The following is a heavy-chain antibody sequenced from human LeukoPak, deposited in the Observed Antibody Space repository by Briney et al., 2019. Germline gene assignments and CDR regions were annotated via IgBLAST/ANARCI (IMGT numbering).Heavy chain of an antibody. CDR1: GFTVSSNY. CDR3: ARGTTAMARPIDY. V-gene: IGHV3-53*01. D-gene: IGHD5-18*01. CDR2: IYSGGST. Sequence: GGSLRLSCAASGFTVSSNYMSWVRQAPGKGLEWVSVIYSGGSTYYADSVKGRFTISRDNSKNTLYLQMNSLRAEDTAVYYCARGTTAMARPIDYWGKGTTVTVSS. J-gene: IGHJ6*04.